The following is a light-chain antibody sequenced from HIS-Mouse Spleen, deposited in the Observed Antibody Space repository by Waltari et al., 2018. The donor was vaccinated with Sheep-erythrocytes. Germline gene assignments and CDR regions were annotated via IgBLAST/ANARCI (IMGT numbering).Light chain of an antibody. V-gene: IGLV2-23*01. CDR1: SSDVGSDNL. J-gene: IGLJ3*02. CDR3: CSYAGSSTPWV. Sequence: QSALTQPASVSGSPGHSITISCTGTSSDVGSDNLVSWYQQHPGKAPKLMIYEGSKRPSGVSNRFSGSKSGNTASLTISGLQAEDEADYYCCSYAGSSTPWVFGGGTKLTVL. CDR2: EGS.